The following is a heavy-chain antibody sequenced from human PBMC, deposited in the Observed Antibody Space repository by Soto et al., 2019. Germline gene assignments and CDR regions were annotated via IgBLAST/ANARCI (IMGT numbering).Heavy chain of an antibody. CDR3: ARMYYYDSSGPLGYGMDV. V-gene: IGHV4-30-4*01. J-gene: IGHJ6*02. CDR2: IYYSGST. CDR1: GGSISSGDSY. D-gene: IGHD3-22*01. Sequence: SETLSLTCTVCGGSISSGDSYWSWIRQPPWNGLEWIVYIYYSGSTYYNPYLKSPVTISVDTSKKQFSLKLSSVTAADTAVYYCARMYYYDSSGPLGYGMDVWGQGATVTVSS.